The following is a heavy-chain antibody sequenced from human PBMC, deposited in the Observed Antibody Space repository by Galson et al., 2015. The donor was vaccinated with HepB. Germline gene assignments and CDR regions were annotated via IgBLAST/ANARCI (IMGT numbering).Heavy chain of an antibody. CDR1: GFTFSDHY. D-gene: IGHD2-15*01. J-gene: IGHJ5*02. Sequence: SLRLSCAASGFTFSDHYMDWVRQAPGRGLEWVGRCRKKGNGYTTEYAASVKGRFTISRDNSKSSLYMKMDSLISEDPARYYCARTTLLPTVFCFDLWGQGTLVTVSS. V-gene: IGHV3-72*01. CDR2: CRKKGNGYTT. CDR3: ARTTLLPTVFCFDL.